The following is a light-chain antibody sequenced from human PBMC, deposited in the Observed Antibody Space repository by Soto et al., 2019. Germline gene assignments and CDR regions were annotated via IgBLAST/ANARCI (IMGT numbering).Light chain of an antibody. V-gene: IGLV1-51*01. CDR3: GTWDTSLGGWV. J-gene: IGLJ3*02. CDR1: TSNIGNNY. Sequence: QSVLTQPPSVSAAPGQKVTISCSGSTSNIGNNYVSWYQQLPGTAPKPLIYRNNRRPSGIPDRFSGSKSDTSATLDITGLQTGDEADYYCGTWDTSLGGWVFGGGTKLTVL. CDR2: RNN.